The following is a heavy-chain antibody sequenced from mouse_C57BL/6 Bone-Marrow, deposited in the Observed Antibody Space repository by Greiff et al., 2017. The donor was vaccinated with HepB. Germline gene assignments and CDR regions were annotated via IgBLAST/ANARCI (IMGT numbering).Heavy chain of an antibody. CDR3: ARSIYYYGSSLYYFDY. CDR1: GYAFSSSW. V-gene: IGHV1-82*01. Sequence: VKLQESGPELVKPGASVKISCKASGYAFSSSWMNWVKQRPGKGLEWIGRIYPGDGDTNYNGKFKGKATLTADKSSSTAYMQLSSLTSEDSAVYFCARSIYYYGSSLYYFDYWGQGTTLTVSS. D-gene: IGHD1-1*01. CDR2: IYPGDGDT. J-gene: IGHJ2*01.